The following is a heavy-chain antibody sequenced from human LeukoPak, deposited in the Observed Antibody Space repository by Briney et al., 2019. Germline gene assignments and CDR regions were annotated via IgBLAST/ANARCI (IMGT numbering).Heavy chain of an antibody. J-gene: IGHJ6*03. V-gene: IGHV4-59*08. CDR1: GGSISSYY. CDR3: AGHQPHKGDYYMDV. D-gene: IGHD2-2*01. CDR2: IYYSGST. Sequence: PSETLSLTCTVSGGSISSYYWSWIRQPPGKGLEWIGYIYYSGSTNYNPSLKSRVTISVDTSKNQFSLKLSSVTAADTAVYYCAGHQPHKGDYYMDVWGKGTTVTVSS.